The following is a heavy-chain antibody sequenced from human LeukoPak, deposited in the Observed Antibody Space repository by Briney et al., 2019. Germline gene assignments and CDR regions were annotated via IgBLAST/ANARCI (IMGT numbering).Heavy chain of an antibody. V-gene: IGHV3-23*01. CDR3: AKAPVTTCRGAYCYPFDY. D-gene: IGHD2-21*01. CDR1: GFTLSSYA. CDR2: ISDSGNT. J-gene: IGHJ4*02. Sequence: PGGSLRLSGAASGFTLSSYAMSWLRQAPGKGLEWVSAISDSGNTYHADSVKGRFTISRDSSKNTLFLQMNRLRPEDAAVYYCAKAPVTTCRGAYCYPFDYWGQGTLVTVSS.